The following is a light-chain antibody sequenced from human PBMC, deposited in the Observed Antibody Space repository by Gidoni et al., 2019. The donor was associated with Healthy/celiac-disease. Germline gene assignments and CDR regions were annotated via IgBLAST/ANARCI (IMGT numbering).Light chain of an antibody. Sequence: DIVMTQSPDSLAVSLGEKATINCKSSQSVLSSSNNKNYLAWYQQKPGQPPKLLIYWASTRESGVPDRFSGSGSGTDFTLTISSLQAEDVAVYYCQQYYSTPTFGQXTKVEIK. CDR2: WAS. CDR3: QQYYSTPT. V-gene: IGKV4-1*01. J-gene: IGKJ1*01. CDR1: QSVLSSSNNKNY.